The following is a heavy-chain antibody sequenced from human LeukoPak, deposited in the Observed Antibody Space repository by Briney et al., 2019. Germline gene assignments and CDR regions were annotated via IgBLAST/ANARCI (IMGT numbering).Heavy chain of an antibody. CDR2: INHSGST. V-gene: IGHV4-34*01. Sequence: SETLSLTCAVYGGSFSGYYWSWIRQPPGKGLEWIGGINHSGSTNYNPSLKSRVTISVDTSKNQFSLKLSSVTAADTAVYYCASPAAAPFDYWGQGTLVTVSS. J-gene: IGHJ4*02. CDR1: GGSFSGYY. D-gene: IGHD6-13*01. CDR3: ASPAAAPFDY.